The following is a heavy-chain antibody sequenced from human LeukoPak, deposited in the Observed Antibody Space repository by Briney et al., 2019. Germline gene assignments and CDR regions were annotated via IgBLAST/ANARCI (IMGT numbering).Heavy chain of an antibody. CDR3: ARHTAKTYSSSSDWFDP. CDR1: GGSISSSY. Sequence: SETLSLTCTVSGGSISSSYWSWIRQPPGKGLEWIGYIYSSGTTNYNPSLKSRVTISVDTSKNQFSLSLDSVTAADTAVYYCARHTAKTYSSSSDWFDPWGQGTLVTVSS. J-gene: IGHJ5*02. CDR2: IYSSGTT. D-gene: IGHD6-6*01. V-gene: IGHV4-4*09.